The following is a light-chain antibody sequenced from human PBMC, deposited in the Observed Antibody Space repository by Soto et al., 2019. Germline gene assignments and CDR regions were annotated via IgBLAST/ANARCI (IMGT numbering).Light chain of an antibody. V-gene: IGKV1-6*01. CDR2: GAS. J-gene: IGKJ2*01. CDR3: LRDYRDSYT. Sequence: AIQMTQSPSSLSASIGDRVTITCRASQGIRYDLGWYQQKPGTAPKLLIYGASSLESGVPSRISGSGSSTELTLTIRSVQPEDFATYCCLRDYRDSYTFSQGTKLAIK. CDR1: QGIRYD.